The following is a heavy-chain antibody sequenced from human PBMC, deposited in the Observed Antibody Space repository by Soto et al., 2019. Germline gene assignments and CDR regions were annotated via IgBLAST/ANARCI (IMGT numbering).Heavy chain of an antibody. CDR3: ARRAITIRDYGMDV. J-gene: IGHJ6*02. Sequence: QVQLVQSGAEVKKPGASVKVSCKASGYTFTGYYMHLVRQAPGQGLEWMGWINPHSGGTNYAQKFQGWVTMTRDTSISTAYMELRRLRSDDTAVYYCARRAITIRDYGMDVWGQGTTVTVSS. D-gene: IGHD3-3*01. CDR1: GYTFTGYY. CDR2: INPHSGGT. V-gene: IGHV1-2*04.